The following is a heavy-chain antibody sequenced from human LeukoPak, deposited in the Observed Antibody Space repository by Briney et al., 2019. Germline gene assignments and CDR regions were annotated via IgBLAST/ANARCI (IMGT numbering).Heavy chain of an antibody. V-gene: IGHV1-69*05. CDR1: GGTFSSYA. CDR3: AREPSNYYYYMDV. CDR2: IIPIFGTA. Sequence: SVKVFCRAAGGTFSSYAISWVRQAPGQGLEWMGGIIPIFGTANYAQKFQGRVTITTDEPTSTAYMELSSLRSEDTAVYYCAREPSNYYYYMDVWGKGTTVTVSS. J-gene: IGHJ6*03.